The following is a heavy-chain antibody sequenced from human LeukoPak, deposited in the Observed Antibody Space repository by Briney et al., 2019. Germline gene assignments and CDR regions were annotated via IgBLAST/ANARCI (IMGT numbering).Heavy chain of an antibody. CDR2: IKQDGSEI. CDR1: GFTFSSHW. CDR3: TSYYYDDSYFYYMDV. V-gene: IGHV3-7*01. D-gene: IGHD3-22*01. Sequence: PGGSLRLSCADSGFTFSSHWMSWVRQAPGKGLEWVANIKQDGSEIYYLDSVKGRFTISRDNAKNSYLQMNSLRAEDTAVYYCTSYYYDDSYFYYMDVWGTGTTVTVSS. J-gene: IGHJ6*03.